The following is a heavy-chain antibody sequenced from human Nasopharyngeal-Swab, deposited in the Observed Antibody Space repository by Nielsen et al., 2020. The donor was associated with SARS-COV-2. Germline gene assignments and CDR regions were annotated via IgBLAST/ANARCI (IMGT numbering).Heavy chain of an antibody. D-gene: IGHD5-12*01. J-gene: IGHJ4*02. Sequence: WEGPATGQGLEWMGRINPNSGGTNYAQKFQGRVTMTRDTSISTAYMELSRLRSDDTAVYYCARILSGYDRYYFDYWGQGTLVTVSS. CDR3: ARILSGYDRYYFDY. V-gene: IGHV1-2*06. CDR2: INPNSGGT.